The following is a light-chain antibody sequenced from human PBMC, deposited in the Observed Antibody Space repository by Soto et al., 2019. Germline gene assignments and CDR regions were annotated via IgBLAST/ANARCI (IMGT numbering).Light chain of an antibody. CDR3: CSYAGSSTFWV. CDR1: IRDVGSYNL. CDR2: EGS. V-gene: IGLV2-23*03. J-gene: IGLJ3*02. Sequence: QSALTQPASVSGSPGQSITMSCTGTIRDVGSYNLVSWYQQHPGKAPKLMIYEGSKRPSGVSNRFSGSKSGNTASLTISGLQADDEADYYCCSYAGSSTFWVFGGGTKLTVL.